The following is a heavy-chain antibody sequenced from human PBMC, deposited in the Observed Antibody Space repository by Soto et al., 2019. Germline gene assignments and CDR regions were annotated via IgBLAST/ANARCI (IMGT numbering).Heavy chain of an antibody. D-gene: IGHD2-2*01. V-gene: IGHV3-33*01. CDR1: GFTFSSYG. CDR3: ARDGVPAAYLDY. J-gene: IGHJ4*02. Sequence: GGSLRLSCAASGFTFSSYGMHWVRQAPGKGLEWVAVIWYDGSNKYYADSVKGRFTISRDNSKNTLYLQMNSLRAEDTAVYYCARDGVPAAYLDYWGQGTLVTAPQ. CDR2: IWYDGSNK.